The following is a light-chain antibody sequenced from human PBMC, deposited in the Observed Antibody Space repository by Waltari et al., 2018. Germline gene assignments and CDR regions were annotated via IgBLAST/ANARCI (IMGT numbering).Light chain of an antibody. J-gene: IGLJ2*01. CDR2: DNQ. Sequence: QSVLTQPPSVSAAPGQQVTISCSGSVGNYVYWFQQFPGEAPRLIIYDNQKRCPGIPDRFSGSRSGATATLEITGLQTGDEAHYYCGTWESSLSAVVFGGGTKVTVL. V-gene: IGLV1-51*01. CDR3: GTWESSLSAVV. CDR1: VGNY.